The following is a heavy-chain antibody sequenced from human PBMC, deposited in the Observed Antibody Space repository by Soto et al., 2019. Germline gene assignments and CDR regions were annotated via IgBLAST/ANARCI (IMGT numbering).Heavy chain of an antibody. V-gene: IGHV1-46*02. CDR3: AREGRYCTRANCKHDAFDI. J-gene: IGHJ3*02. CDR2: INPSGGST. D-gene: IGHD2-8*02. CDR1: GYTFNSYY. Sequence: QVQLVQSGAEVKEPGASVKVSCKASGYTFNSYYIHWVRQAPGQGLEWMGMINPSGGSTNYAQKFQGRVTMTRDSSTSTVYMDLSSLRSADTAIYYCAREGRYCTRANCKHDAFDIWGQGTMVTVSS.